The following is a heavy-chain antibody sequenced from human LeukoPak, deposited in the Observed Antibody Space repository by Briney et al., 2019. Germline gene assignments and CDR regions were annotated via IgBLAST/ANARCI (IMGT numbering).Heavy chain of an antibody. CDR2: FDPEDGET. D-gene: IGHD3-9*01. CDR1: GYTLTELS. V-gene: IGHV1-24*01. CDR3: ATGDILTGYSYIDY. J-gene: IGHJ4*02. Sequence: ASVKVSCKVSGYTLTELSMHWVRQAPGKGLEWMGGFDPEDGETIYAQKFQGRVTMTEDTSTDTAYMELSSLRSEDTAVYYCATGDILTGYSYIDYWGQGTLVTVSS.